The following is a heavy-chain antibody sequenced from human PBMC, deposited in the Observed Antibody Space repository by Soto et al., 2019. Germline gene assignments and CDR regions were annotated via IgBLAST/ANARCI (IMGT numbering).Heavy chain of an antibody. CDR3: ARDLQVVVAATQVQGAFDI. CDR2: TYYRSKWYN. D-gene: IGHD2-15*01. Sequence: QSQTLSLTCAISGDSVSSNSAAWNWIRQSPSRGLEWLGRTYYRSKWYNDYAVSVKSRITINPDTSKNQFSLQLNSVTPEDTAVYYCARDLQVVVAATQVQGAFDIWGQGTMVTVSS. J-gene: IGHJ3*02. CDR1: GDSVSSNSAA. V-gene: IGHV6-1*01.